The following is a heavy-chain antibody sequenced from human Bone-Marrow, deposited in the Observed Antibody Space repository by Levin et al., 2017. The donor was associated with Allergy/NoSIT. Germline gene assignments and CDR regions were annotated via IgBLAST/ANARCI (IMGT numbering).Heavy chain of an antibody. J-gene: IGHJ4*02. Sequence: GGSLRLSCAASGFTFNTYWISWVRQAPGKGLEWVANIKQDGSEKFYVDSVKGRFTISRDNAKNSLYLQMNSLRVEDTAVYYCARAPDGMDYWGQGTLVTVSS. CDR1: GFTFNTYW. CDR3: ARAPDGMDY. V-gene: IGHV3-7*01. D-gene: IGHD1-14*01. CDR2: IKQDGSEK.